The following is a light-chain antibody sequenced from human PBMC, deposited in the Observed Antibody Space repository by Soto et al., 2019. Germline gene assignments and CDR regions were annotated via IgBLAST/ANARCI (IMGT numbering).Light chain of an antibody. CDR1: QSVSSSY. V-gene: IGKV3-20*01. Sequence: EIVLPQSPGTLSLSPGESATLSCRASQSVSSSYLAWYQQKPGQAPRLLIYGASSRATGIPDRFSGSGSGTDFTLTIRRLEPEDFAVYYCQQHGSSSRVGTFGQGTKVAI. J-gene: IGKJ1*01. CDR2: GAS. CDR3: QQHGSSSRVGT.